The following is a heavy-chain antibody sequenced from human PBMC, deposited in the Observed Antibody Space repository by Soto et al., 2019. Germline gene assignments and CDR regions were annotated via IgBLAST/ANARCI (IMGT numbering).Heavy chain of an antibody. CDR1: GYTFTSSG. D-gene: IGHD3-9*01. V-gene: IGHV1-18*01. CDR2: ISAYSGNT. J-gene: IGHJ5*02. CDR3: ARNDILTVLSRFDP. Sequence: QVQLVQSGAEVKKPGASVKVSCKASGYTFTSSGISWVRQAPGLGLEWMGWISAYSGNTNYAQKLQGRVTMTTDTXXSTAYMELRSLRSDDTAVYYCARNDILTVLSRFDPWGQGTLVTVSS.